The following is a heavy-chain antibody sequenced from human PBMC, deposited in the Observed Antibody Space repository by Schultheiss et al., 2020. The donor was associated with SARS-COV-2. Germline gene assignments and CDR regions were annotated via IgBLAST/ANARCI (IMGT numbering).Heavy chain of an antibody. CDR3: AKALSSTIVDHFDY. J-gene: IGHJ4*02. V-gene: IGHV3-48*04. Sequence: GGSLRLSCAASGFTFSSYSMNWVRQAPGKGLEWVSYISSSSSTIYYADSVKGRFTISRDNAKNSLYLQMNSLRAEDTALYYCAKALSSTIVDHFDYWGQGTLVTVSS. CDR2: ISSSSSTI. CDR1: GFTFSSYS. D-gene: IGHD5-24*01.